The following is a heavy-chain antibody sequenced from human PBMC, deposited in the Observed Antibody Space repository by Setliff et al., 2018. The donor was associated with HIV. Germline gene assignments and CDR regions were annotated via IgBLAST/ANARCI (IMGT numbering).Heavy chain of an antibody. V-gene: IGHV4-34*01. J-gene: IGHJ6*03. CDR3: ARGSRQLTIFGVVFKTNYYFMDV. CDR2: INHDRTT. D-gene: IGHD3-3*01. Sequence: PSETLSLTCAVYGGSFSGYYWSWIRQPPGKGLEWIGEINHDRTTNYNPSLKSRITISVDTSKNQFSLTLNSVTAAGTAVYYCARGSRQLTIFGVVFKTNYYFMDVWGKGTAVTVSS. CDR1: GGSFSGYY.